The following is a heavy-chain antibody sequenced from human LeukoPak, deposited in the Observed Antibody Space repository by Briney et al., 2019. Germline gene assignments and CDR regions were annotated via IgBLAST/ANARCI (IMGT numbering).Heavy chain of an antibody. CDR1: GYTFTSYD. CDR2: MNPNSGNT. J-gene: IGHJ4*02. D-gene: IGHD5-18*01. V-gene: IGHV1-8*03. Sequence: GTSVKVSCKASGYTFTSYDINWVRQATGQGLEWMGWMNPNSGNTGYAQKFQGRVTITRNTSISTVYMELSSLRSEDTAMYYCAREIGPRQLHLWGSAFDYWGQGTLVTVSS. CDR3: AREIGPRQLHLWGSAFDY.